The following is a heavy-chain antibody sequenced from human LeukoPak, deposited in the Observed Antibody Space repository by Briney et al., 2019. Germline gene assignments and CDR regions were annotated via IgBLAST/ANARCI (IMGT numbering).Heavy chain of an antibody. Sequence: SETLSLTCAVYGGSFSGYYWSWIRQPPGKGLEWIGEINHSGSTNYNPSLKSRVTISVDTSKKQFSLKLSSVTAADTAVYYCAREGGGRYYFDSSGYYRYFDYWGQGTLVTVSS. V-gene: IGHV4-34*01. CDR1: GGSFSGYY. J-gene: IGHJ4*02. CDR3: AREGGGRYYFDSSGYYRYFDY. D-gene: IGHD3-22*01. CDR2: INHSGST.